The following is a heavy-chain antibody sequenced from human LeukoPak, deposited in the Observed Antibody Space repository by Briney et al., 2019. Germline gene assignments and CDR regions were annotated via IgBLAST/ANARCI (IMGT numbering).Heavy chain of an antibody. V-gene: IGHV3-64D*06. CDR3: SRWSFENDAFDI. D-gene: IGHD4-23*01. Sequence: PGGSLRLSCSASGFTFSSYAMHWVRQAPGKGLEYVSAISSNGGSTYYADSVKGRFTISRDNSKNTLYLQMSSLRAEDTAVYYRSRWSFENDAFDIWGQGTMVTVSS. CDR1: GFTFSSYA. CDR2: ISSNGGST. J-gene: IGHJ3*02.